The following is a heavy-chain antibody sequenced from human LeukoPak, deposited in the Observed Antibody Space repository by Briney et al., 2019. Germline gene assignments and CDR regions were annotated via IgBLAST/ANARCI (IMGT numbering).Heavy chain of an antibody. CDR2: INWNGGST. CDR1: GFTFDDYG. CDR3: ARSLWFGETVGVY. V-gene: IGHV3-20*04. Sequence: SGGSLRLSCAASGFTFDDYGMSWVRQAPGKGLEWVSGINWNGGSTGYADSVKGRFTTSRDNAKNSLYLQMNSLRAEDTALYYCARSLWFGETVGVYWGQGTLVTVSS. D-gene: IGHD3-10*01. J-gene: IGHJ4*02.